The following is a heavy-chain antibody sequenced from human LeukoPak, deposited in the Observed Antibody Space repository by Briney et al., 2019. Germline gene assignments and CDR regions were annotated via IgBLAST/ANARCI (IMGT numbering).Heavy chain of an antibody. CDR3: ARGIRSRLDFTGYSSSTNWFDP. V-gene: IGHV3-33*01. CDR2: IWYDGSNK. Sequence: PGRSLSLSCAASGFTFSSYGMHWVCQAPGKGLEWVAVIWYDGSNKYYADSVKGRFTISRDNSKNTLYLQMNSLRAEDTAVYYCARGIRSRLDFTGYSSSTNWFDPWGQRTLHTVSS. CDR1: GFTFSSYG. J-gene: IGHJ5*02. D-gene: IGHD6-13*01.